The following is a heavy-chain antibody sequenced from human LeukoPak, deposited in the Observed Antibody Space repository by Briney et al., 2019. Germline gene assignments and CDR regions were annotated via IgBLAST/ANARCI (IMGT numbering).Heavy chain of an antibody. V-gene: IGHV3-48*03. CDR3: ASCYVWGSYRYTTPGVPGDY. CDR2: ISSSGSTI. J-gene: IGHJ4*02. D-gene: IGHD3-16*02. Sequence: GGSLRLSCAASGFTFSSYEMNWVRQAPGKGLEWVSYISSSGSTIYYADSVKGRFTISRDNAKNSLYLKMNSLRAEDTAVYYCASCYVWGSYRYTTPGVPGDYWGQGTLVTVSS. CDR1: GFTFSSYE.